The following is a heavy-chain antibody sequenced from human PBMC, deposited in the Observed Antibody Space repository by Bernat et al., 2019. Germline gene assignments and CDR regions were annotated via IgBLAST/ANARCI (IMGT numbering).Heavy chain of an antibody. CDR3: TKDTRQPYY. D-gene: IGHD6-25*01. CDR2: IYSGGST. CDR1: GFTVSSNY. V-gene: IGHV3-53*02. J-gene: IGHJ4*02. Sequence: EVQLVETGGGLIQPGGSLRLSCAASGFTVSSNYMSWVRQAPGKGLEWVSVIYSGGSTYYADSVKGRFTISRDNSKNSLYLQMDSLRVEDTAVYFCTKDTRQPYYWGQGTLVTVSS.